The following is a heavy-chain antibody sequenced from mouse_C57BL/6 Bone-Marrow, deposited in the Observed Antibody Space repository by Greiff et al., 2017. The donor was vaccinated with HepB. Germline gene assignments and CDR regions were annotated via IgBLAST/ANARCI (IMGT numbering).Heavy chain of an antibody. CDR3: TRRYDYDVEYFDY. CDR1: GFTFSDAW. Sequence: EVQGVESGGGLVQPGGSMKLSCAASGFTFSDAWMDWVRQSPEKGLEWVAEIRNKANNHATYYAESVKGRFTISRDDSKSSVYLQMNSLRAEDTGIYYCTRRYDYDVEYFDYWGQGTTLTVSS. J-gene: IGHJ2*01. CDR2: IRNKANNHAT. D-gene: IGHD2-4*01. V-gene: IGHV6-6*01.